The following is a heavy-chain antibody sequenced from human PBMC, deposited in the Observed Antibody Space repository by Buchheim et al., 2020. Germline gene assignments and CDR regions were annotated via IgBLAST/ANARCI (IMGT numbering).Heavy chain of an antibody. D-gene: IGHD3-3*01. CDR3: ARGGDYDFWSGSHFDY. J-gene: IGHJ4*02. Sequence: VHLVESGGGVVQSGRFLRLSCAASGFTFSSYSMNWVRQAPGKGLEWVSYISSSSSTIYYADSVKGRFTISRDNAKNSLYLQMNSLRDEDTAVYYCARGGDYDFWSGSHFDYWGQGTL. CDR2: ISSSSSTI. CDR1: GFTFSSYS. V-gene: IGHV3-48*02.